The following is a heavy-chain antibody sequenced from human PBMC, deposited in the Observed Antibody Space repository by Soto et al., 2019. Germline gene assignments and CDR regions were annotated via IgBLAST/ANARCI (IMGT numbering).Heavy chain of an antibody. CDR1: GFTFSTYA. CDR2: ISYDGSDK. CDR3: ARGRGSGSYTVDY. D-gene: IGHD1-26*01. V-gene: IGHV3-30-3*01. J-gene: IGHJ4*02. Sequence: PGGSLRLSCAASGFTFSTYAMNWVRQAPGKGLEWVAFISYDGSDKCADSVRGRFTISRDNSKNTLYLQMNSLRTEDTAMYYCARGRGSGSYTVDYWGQGTLVTVSS.